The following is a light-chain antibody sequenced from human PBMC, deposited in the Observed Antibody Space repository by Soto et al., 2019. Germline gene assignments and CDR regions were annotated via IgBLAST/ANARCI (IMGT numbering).Light chain of an antibody. CDR2: GAS. CDR1: QGISSY. J-gene: IGKJ4*01. Sequence: DIQLTQSPSFLSASVGDRVPITCRASQGISSYLAWYQQKPGKAPQLLIYGASTLQSGVPSRFSGSGSRTEFTLTISSLQPEDSATYYCQQLDSYPLTFGGGTKVEIK. V-gene: IGKV1-9*01. CDR3: QQLDSYPLT.